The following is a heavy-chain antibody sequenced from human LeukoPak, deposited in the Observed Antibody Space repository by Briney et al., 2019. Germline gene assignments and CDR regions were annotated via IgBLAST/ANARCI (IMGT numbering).Heavy chain of an antibody. Sequence: PGGSLRLSCAASGFTFSSYWMSWVRQAPGKGLEWVANIKQDGSEKYYVDSVEGRFTISRDNAKNSLYLQMNSLRAEDTAVYYCARDRFRVFSGWYYYYYMDVWGKGTTVTVSS. J-gene: IGHJ6*03. V-gene: IGHV3-7*01. D-gene: IGHD6-19*01. CDR1: GFTFSSYW. CDR2: IKQDGSEK. CDR3: ARDRFRVFSGWYYYYYMDV.